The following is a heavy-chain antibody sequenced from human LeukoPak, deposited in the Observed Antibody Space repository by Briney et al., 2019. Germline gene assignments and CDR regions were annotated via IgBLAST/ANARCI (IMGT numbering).Heavy chain of an antibody. J-gene: IGHJ4*01. Sequence: PGGSLRLSCAASGFTFDDYGMSWVRQAPGKGLEWVSGINWNGGSTGYADSVKGRFTISRDNAKNSLYLQMNSLRAEDKALYYSAREDYDILTGYSGITYWGHGTLVTVSS. V-gene: IGHV3-20*04. CDR1: GFTFDDYG. CDR3: AREDYDILTGYSGITY. D-gene: IGHD3-9*01. CDR2: INWNGGST.